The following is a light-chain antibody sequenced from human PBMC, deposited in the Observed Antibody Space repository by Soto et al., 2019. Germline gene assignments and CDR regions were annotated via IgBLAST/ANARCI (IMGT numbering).Light chain of an antibody. J-gene: IGLJ1*01. Sequence: QSVLTQPASVSGSPGQSITISCTGTSSDVGGYNYVSWYQHHPGKAPKLMIYDVSNRPSGVSNRFSGSKSGNTASLTISGLQAEDEADYYCSSYTSSSTGVFGTGTKLTVL. CDR1: SSDVGGYNY. V-gene: IGLV2-14*03. CDR2: DVS. CDR3: SSYTSSSTGV.